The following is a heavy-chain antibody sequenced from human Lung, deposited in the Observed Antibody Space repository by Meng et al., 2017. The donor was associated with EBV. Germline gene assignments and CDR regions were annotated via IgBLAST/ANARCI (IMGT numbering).Heavy chain of an antibody. J-gene: IGHJ4*02. CDR2: INHSGST. Sequence: QGQLQQWGAGCLKPSQTWSLTCAVYGGSFSGYYWSWIRQPPGKGLEWIGEINHSGSTNYNPSLKSRVTISVDTSKNQFSLKLSSVTAADTAVYYCARGGWGDFDYWGQGTLVTVSS. CDR1: GGSFSGYY. D-gene: IGHD1-26*01. V-gene: IGHV4-34*01. CDR3: ARGGWGDFDY.